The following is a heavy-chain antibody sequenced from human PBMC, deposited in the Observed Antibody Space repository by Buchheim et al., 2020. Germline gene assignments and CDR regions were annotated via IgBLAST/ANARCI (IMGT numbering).Heavy chain of an antibody. CDR1: GGSFSGYY. D-gene: IGHD6-13*01. V-gene: IGHV4-34*01. J-gene: IGHJ4*02. CDR3: ARGPRSSSWSDY. CDR2: INHSGST. Sequence: QVQLQQWGAGLLKPSETLSLTCAVSGGSFSGYYWSWIRQPPGKGLEWIGEINHSGSTNYNPSLKSRVTISVDTSKNQFSLKLSSVTAADTAVYYCARGPRSSSWSDYWGQGTL.